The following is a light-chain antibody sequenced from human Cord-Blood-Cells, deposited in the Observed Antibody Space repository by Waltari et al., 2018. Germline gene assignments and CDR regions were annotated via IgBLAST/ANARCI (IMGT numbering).Light chain of an antibody. J-gene: IGKJ3*01. CDR2: AAS. V-gene: IGKV1-39*01. CDR3: QQSYSTPFT. Sequence: DIQMTQSPYSLSASVGDRVTITCRASQSISSYLNWYQQKPGKTPKLLIYAASSLQRGVPSMFSGSGSGTDFTLTISSLQPEDFATYYCQQSYSTPFTFGPGTKVDIK. CDR1: QSISSY.